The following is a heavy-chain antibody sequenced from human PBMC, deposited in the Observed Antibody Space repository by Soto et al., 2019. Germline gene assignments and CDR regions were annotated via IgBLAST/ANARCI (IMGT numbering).Heavy chain of an antibody. CDR1: GFTFSNYG. V-gene: IGHV3-30*18. J-gene: IGHJ6*02. Sequence: QVQLAESGGGMVQPGRTLRLSCAASGFTFSNYGMHWVRQAPGKGLEWVAVVSYDGSDKYYADSVKGRFSISRDNSQNTLYLQINRLRAEDTAVYYCAKVTGYCSSSSCRRDYYYYYGMDVWGQGTTVTVSS. CDR3: AKVTGYCSSSSCRRDYYYYYGMDV. CDR2: VSYDGSDK. D-gene: IGHD2-2*01.